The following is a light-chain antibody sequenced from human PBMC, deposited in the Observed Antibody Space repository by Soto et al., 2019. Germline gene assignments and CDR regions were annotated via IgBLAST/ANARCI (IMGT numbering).Light chain of an antibody. J-gene: IGLJ1*01. CDR3: CSYAGSTLHYV. CDR2: EVT. Sequence: QSALTQPASVSGSPGQSITISCTGSDVGSYNLVSWYQQHPGKAPKLMIYEVTKRPSGVSNRFSGSKSGNTASLTISGLQAEDEADYYCCSYAGSTLHYVFGTGTKLTVL. CDR1: DVGSYNL. V-gene: IGLV2-23*02.